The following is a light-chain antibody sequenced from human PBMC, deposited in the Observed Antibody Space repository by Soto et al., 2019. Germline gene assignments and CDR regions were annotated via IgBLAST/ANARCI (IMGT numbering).Light chain of an antibody. Sequence: QSVLTQPRSVSGSPGQSVAISCTGNSIDIGGYNYVSWYQQHPGRAPKLVIYHVSKRPSGVPDRFSGSKSGNTASLTISGLQAEDEADYYCSSFAGGPYVFGTGTKVTVL. J-gene: IGLJ1*01. CDR3: SSFAGGPYV. CDR1: SIDIGGYNY. CDR2: HVS. V-gene: IGLV2-11*01.